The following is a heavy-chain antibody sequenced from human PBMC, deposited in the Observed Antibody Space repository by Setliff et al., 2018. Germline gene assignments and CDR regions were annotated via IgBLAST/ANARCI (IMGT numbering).Heavy chain of an antibody. J-gene: IGHJ3*02. Sequence: PSETLSLTCTVSGASISSSRDYWGWIRQPPGKGLEWIGSIYYSGSTYYNPSLKSRVTILVDTSKNQFSLKLTSATAADTAIYYCVLGARDAFDIWGRGTMVTVSS. CDR1: GASISSSRDY. CDR2: IYYSGST. V-gene: IGHV4-39*07. CDR3: VLGARDAFDI. D-gene: IGHD2-15*01.